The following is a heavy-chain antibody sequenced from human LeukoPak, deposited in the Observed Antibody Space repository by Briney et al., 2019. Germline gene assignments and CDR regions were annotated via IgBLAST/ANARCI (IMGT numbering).Heavy chain of an antibody. CDR2: IYHSGST. J-gene: IGHJ4*02. Sequence: SETLSLTCTVSGYSISSGYYWGWIRQPPGQGLEWIGSIYHSGSTNYNPSLKSRVTISVDTSKNQFSLKLSSVTAADTAVYYCARGVTIFGVVNKLDYWGQGTLVTVSS. CDR1: GYSISSGYY. D-gene: IGHD3-3*01. CDR3: ARGVTIFGVVNKLDY. V-gene: IGHV4-38-2*02.